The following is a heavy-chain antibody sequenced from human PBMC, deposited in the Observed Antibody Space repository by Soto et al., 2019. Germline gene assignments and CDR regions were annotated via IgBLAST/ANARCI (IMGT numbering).Heavy chain of an antibody. CDR3: ASSRWDTANHGMDV. CDR1: GYTFTGYY. J-gene: IGHJ6*02. CDR2: INPNSGGT. V-gene: IGHV1-2*04. Sequence: ASVKVSCKASGYTFTGYYMHWVRQAPGQGLEWMGWINPNSGGTNYAQKFQGWVTMTRGTSISTAYMELSRLRSDDTAVYYCASSRWDTANHGMDVWGQGTTVTVSS. D-gene: IGHD5-18*01.